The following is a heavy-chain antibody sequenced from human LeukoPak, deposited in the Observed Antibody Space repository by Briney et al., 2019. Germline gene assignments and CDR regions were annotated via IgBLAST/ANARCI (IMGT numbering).Heavy chain of an antibody. V-gene: IGHV4-38-2*02. D-gene: IGHD1-7*01. CDR2: IYHSGIT. CDR3: ARDSGTGTTPWFDP. CDR1: DYSISSDYY. J-gene: IGHJ5*02. Sequence: SETLSLTCTVSDYSISSDYYWGWIRQPPGKGLAWIWIIYHSGITYYNPSLKSRVTISVDTSNNQFSLKLRSVTAADTAVYYCARDSGTGTTPWFDPWGQGTLVTVSS.